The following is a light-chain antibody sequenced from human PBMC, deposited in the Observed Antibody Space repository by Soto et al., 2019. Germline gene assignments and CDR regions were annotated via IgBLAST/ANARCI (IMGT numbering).Light chain of an antibody. CDR1: QSVSVN. V-gene: IGKV3-15*01. Sequence: EIVMTQSPGTLSVSPGERATLSCRASQSVSVNLAWYQQKPGQAPRLLIYGVSTRATCIPARFSGSESGTEFTLTISSLQSEDFAVYYCQQYNDWPFTFGPGTKVDIK. J-gene: IGKJ3*01. CDR2: GVS. CDR3: QQYNDWPFT.